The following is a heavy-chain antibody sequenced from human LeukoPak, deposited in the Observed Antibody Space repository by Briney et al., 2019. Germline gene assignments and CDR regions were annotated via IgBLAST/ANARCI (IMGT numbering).Heavy chain of an antibody. Sequence: PGRSLRLSCAASGFTFSSYGMHWVRQAPGKGLEWVAVISYDGSNKYYADSVKGRFTISRDNSKNTLYLQMNSLRAEDTAVYYCARDHDFWSGYYTERGYYFDYWGQGTLVTVSS. CDR2: ISYDGSNK. D-gene: IGHD3-3*01. V-gene: IGHV3-30*03. J-gene: IGHJ4*02. CDR3: ARDHDFWSGYYTERGYYFDY. CDR1: GFTFSSYG.